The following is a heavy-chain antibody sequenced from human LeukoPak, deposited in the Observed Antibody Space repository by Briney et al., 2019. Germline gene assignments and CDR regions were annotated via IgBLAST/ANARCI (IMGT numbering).Heavy chain of an antibody. CDR2: ISGSDYST. Sequence: GGSLRLSCAASGFPFSSYAMSWVRQAPGKGLEWISTISGSDYSTYYADSVKGRFTISRDNSKNTVYLQMNSLGAEDTALYYCAKDLYGDYDDDYWGQGTLVTVSS. CDR1: GFPFSSYA. V-gene: IGHV3-23*01. CDR3: AKDLYGDYDDDY. D-gene: IGHD4-17*01. J-gene: IGHJ4*02.